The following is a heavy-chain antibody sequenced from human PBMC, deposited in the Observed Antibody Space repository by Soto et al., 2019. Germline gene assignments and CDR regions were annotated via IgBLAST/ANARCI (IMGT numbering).Heavy chain of an antibody. CDR1: GGSFSGYY. CDR2: INHSGST. J-gene: IGHJ4*02. Sequence: SETLSLTCAVYGGSFSGYYWSWIRQPPGKGLEWIGEINHSGSTNYNPSLKSRVTISVDTSKNQFSLKLSSVTAADTAVYYCARGPPLLHYYDSSGYDYWGQGTLVIVSS. CDR3: ARGPPLLHYYDSSGYDY. D-gene: IGHD3-22*01. V-gene: IGHV4-34*01.